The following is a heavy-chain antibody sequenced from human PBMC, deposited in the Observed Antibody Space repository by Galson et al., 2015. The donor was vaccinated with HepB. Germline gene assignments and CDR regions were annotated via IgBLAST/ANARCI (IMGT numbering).Heavy chain of an antibody. D-gene: IGHD1-14*01. Sequence: SLRLSCAASGFTVSSNYMSWVRQAPGKGLEWVSVIYSGGSTYYADSVKGRFSISRDNSKNTLYLQMKSLRAEDTAVYYCARALGPADAFDIWGQGTMVTVSS. CDR1: GFTVSSNY. J-gene: IGHJ3*02. V-gene: IGHV3-53*01. CDR2: IYSGGST. CDR3: ARALGPADAFDI.